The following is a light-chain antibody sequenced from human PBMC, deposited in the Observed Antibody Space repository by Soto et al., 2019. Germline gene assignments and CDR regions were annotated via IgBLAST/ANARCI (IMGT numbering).Light chain of an antibody. CDR3: GSYTSRRTYV. CDR2: EVS. J-gene: IGLJ1*01. CDR1: SSDVGGYTY. V-gene: IGLV2-14*01. Sequence: QSVLTQPASVSGSPGQSITISCTGSSSDVGGYTYVSWFQQHPDKAPKVIISEVSDRPSGVSNRFSGSKPGNTASLTISGLQAEDEAEYYCGSYTSRRTYVFGTGTKVTVL.